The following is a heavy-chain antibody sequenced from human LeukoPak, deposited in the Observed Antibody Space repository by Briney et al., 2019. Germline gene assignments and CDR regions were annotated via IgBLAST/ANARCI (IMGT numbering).Heavy chain of an antibody. CDR1: GGSISRYY. Sequence: SETLSLTCTVSGGSISRYYWSWIRQPAGKGLEWIGRIYTSGSTNYNPSLKSRVTMSVDTSKNQFSLKLSSVTAADTAVYYCTTGPLVATRSVAITGITDYWGQGTLVTVSS. V-gene: IGHV4-4*07. J-gene: IGHJ4*02. D-gene: IGHD5-12*01. CDR3: TTGPLVATRSVAITGITDY. CDR2: IYTSGST.